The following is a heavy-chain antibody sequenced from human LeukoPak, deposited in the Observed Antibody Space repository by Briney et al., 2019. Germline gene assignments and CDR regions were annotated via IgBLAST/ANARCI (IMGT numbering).Heavy chain of an antibody. CDR2: ISYDGSNK. CDR3: ARGPYCSSTSCYHYYYYYYMDV. Sequence: GGSLRLSCAASGFTFSSYAMHWVRQAPGKGLEWVAVISYDGSNKYYADSVKGRFTISRDNSKNTLYLQMNSLRAEDTAVYYCARGPYCSSTSCYHYYYYYYMDVWGKGTTVTVSS. V-gene: IGHV3-30*01. J-gene: IGHJ6*03. CDR1: GFTFSSYA. D-gene: IGHD2-2*01.